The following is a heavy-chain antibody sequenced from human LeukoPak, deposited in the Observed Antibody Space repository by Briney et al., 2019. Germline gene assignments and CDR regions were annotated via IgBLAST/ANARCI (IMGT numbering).Heavy chain of an antibody. CDR1: GYTFTSYG. D-gene: IGHD2-2*02. CDR2: ISAYNGNA. Sequence: GASVKVSCKASGYTFTSYGISWVRQAPGQGLEWMGWISAYNGNANYAQKLQGRVTMTTDTSTSTAYMELRSLRSDDTAVYYCARAPVIFRDCSSTSCDRGFQHWGQGTLVTVSS. V-gene: IGHV1-18*01. CDR3: ARAPVIFRDCSSTSCDRGFQH. J-gene: IGHJ1*01.